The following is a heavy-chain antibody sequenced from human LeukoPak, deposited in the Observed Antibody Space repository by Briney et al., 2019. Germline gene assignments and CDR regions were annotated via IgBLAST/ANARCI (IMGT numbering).Heavy chain of an antibody. CDR1: GYSFTSYW. CDR3: ARLGRPYSGSVSWFDP. Sequence: GESLKISCEGSGYSFTSYWIGWVGQMPGKGLEWMEIIYPGDSDTRYSPSFQGQVTISADKSISTAYLQWSSLKASDTAMYYCARLGRPYSGSVSWFDPWGQGTLVTVSS. J-gene: IGHJ5*02. CDR2: IYPGDSDT. V-gene: IGHV5-51*01. D-gene: IGHD1-26*01.